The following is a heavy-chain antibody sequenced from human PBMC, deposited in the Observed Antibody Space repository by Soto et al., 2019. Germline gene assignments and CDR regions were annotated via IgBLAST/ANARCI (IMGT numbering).Heavy chain of an antibody. V-gene: IGHV3-30*03. D-gene: IGHD4-4*01. CDR1: GFTFSDFG. J-gene: IGHJ4*02. Sequence: GGSLRLSCAASGFTFSDFGMHWVRQSPGKGLEWVTVISFEGSNKYFAESVEGRFTISRDDSKNTVYLQMNSLRPEDTAVYFCARDLTDYNYEYKFGFWGQGALVTVSS. CDR3: ARDLTDYNYEYKFGF. CDR2: ISFEGSNK.